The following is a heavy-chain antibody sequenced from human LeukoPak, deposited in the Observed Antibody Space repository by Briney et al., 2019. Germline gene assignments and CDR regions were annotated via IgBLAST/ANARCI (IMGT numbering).Heavy chain of an antibody. CDR2: INYSGST. CDR3: ARGFSNFADPFHY. D-gene: IGHD1-1*01. J-gene: IGHJ4*02. Sequence: SETLSLTCTVSGGSFNSYYWSWIRQPLGTGLEWIGYINYSGSTNYNPSLKSRLTISLDTSKSQFSLKLSSVTAADTAVYYCARGFSNFADPFHYWGQGTLVTVSS. CDR1: GGSFNSYY. V-gene: IGHV4-59*01.